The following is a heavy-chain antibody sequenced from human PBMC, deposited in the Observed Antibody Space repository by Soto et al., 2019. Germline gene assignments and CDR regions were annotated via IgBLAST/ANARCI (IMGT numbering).Heavy chain of an antibody. CDR2: ISYDGSNK. Sequence: QVQLVESGGGVVQPGRSLRLSCAASGFTFSSYAMHWVRQAPGKGLEWVAVISYDGSNKYYADSVKGRFTISRDNSKNTLYLQMNSLRAEDAAVYYCARALNDTYYDFWSGYFDYHYYGMDVWGQGTTVTVSS. V-gene: IGHV3-30-3*01. CDR1: GFTFSSYA. CDR3: ARALNDTYYDFWSGYFDYHYYGMDV. D-gene: IGHD3-3*01. J-gene: IGHJ6*02.